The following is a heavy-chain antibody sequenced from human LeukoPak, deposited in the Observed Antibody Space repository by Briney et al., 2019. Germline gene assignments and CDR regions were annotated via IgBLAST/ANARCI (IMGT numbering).Heavy chain of an antibody. CDR2: ITSNGFYI. CDR3: ARAPYCISTACSWYLDL. V-gene: IGHV3-21*01. CDR1: GFTFSTYT. Sequence: GVSLRLSCAASGFTFSTYTMNWVRQAPGKGLEWVSSITSNGFYIYYADSLKGRFTISRDTSKDSLSLHINSLRAEDTAIYYCARAPYCISTACSWYLDLWGRGTLVTVSS. D-gene: IGHD2-2*01. J-gene: IGHJ2*01.